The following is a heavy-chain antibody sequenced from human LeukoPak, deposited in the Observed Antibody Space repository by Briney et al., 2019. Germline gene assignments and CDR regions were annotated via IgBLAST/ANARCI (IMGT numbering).Heavy chain of an antibody. CDR3: ARQKCTSTSCLTKNAFDI. J-gene: IGHJ3*02. V-gene: IGHV4-4*09. CDR2: IYTSGST. Sequence: SETLSLTCTVSGGSISSHYWSWIRQPPGKGLEWIGYIYTSGSTNYNPSLESRVTISVDTSKNQFSLDLSSVTAADTAVYYCARQKCTSTSCLTKNAFDIWGQGTMVTVSS. D-gene: IGHD2-2*01. CDR1: GGSISSHY.